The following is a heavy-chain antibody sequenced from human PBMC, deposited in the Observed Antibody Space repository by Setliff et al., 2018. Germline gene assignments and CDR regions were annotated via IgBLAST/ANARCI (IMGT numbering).Heavy chain of an antibody. V-gene: IGHV1-2*04. CDR1: GYTFTGYY. CDR3: ARSGWLREYYFDY. J-gene: IGHJ4*02. CDR2: INPNSGGT. D-gene: IGHD5-12*01. Sequence: ASVKVFCKASGYTFTGYYMHWVRQAPGQGLEWMGRINPNSGGTNYAQKFQGWVTMTRDTSISTAYMELSRLRSDDTAVYYCARSGWLREYYFDYWGQGTLVTVSS.